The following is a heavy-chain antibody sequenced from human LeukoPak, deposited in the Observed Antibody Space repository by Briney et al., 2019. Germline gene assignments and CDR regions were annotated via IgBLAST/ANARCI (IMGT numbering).Heavy chain of an antibody. Sequence: PSETLSLTCTVSGGSISSSSYYWGWIRQPPGKGLEWIGSIYYSGSTYYNPSLKSRVTISVDTSKNQFSLKLSSVTAADTAVYYCARVTYSNWFDPWGQGTLVTVSS. CDR1: GGSISSSSYY. D-gene: IGHD3-16*01. CDR3: ARVTYSNWFDP. V-gene: IGHV4-39*07. J-gene: IGHJ5*02. CDR2: IYYSGST.